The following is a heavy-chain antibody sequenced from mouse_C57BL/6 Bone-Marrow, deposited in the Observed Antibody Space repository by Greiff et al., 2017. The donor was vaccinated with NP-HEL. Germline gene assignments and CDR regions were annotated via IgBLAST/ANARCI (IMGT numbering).Heavy chain of an antibody. CDR1: GFSLSTSGMG. CDR3: SRREGGKVAY. Sequence: QVTLKESGPGILQSSQTLSLTCSFSGFSLSTSGMGVSWIRQPSGKGLEWLAHIYWGDDKRYNPSLKRRLTISKDTSRNQVLLKITSVDTADTATYYCSRREGGKVAYGGQGTLATVSA. V-gene: IGHV8-12*01. D-gene: IGHD1-1*02. CDR2: IYWGDDK. J-gene: IGHJ3*01.